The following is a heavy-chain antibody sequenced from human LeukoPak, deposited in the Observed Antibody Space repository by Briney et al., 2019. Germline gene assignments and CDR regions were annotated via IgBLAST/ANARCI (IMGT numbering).Heavy chain of an antibody. V-gene: IGHV3-15*01. CDR3: TTEVGYCSSTSCYSFDY. D-gene: IGHD2-2*02. CDR1: GFTFSNAW. CDR2: IKSKTDGGTT. Sequence: GGSLRLSCAASGFTFSNAWMSWVRQAPGKGLEWVGRIKSKTDGGTTDYAAPVKGRSTISRDDSKNTLYLQMNSLKTEDTAMYYCTTEVGYCSSTSCYSFDYWGQGTLVTVSS. J-gene: IGHJ4*02.